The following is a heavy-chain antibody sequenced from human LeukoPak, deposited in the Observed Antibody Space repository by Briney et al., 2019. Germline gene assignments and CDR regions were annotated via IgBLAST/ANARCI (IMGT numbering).Heavy chain of an antibody. J-gene: IGHJ4*02. D-gene: IGHD5-18*01. CDR3: ARDRGGDTAMVMDY. V-gene: IGHV4-39*07. CDR2: IHYSGST. CDR1: GDSIRSSSYY. Sequence: SETLSLTCTVSGDSIRSSSYYWGWIRQPPGKGLEWIGSIHYSGSTYYNPSLKSRVTISVDTSKNQFSLKLSSVTAADTAVYYCARDRGGDTAMVMDYWGQGTLVTVSS.